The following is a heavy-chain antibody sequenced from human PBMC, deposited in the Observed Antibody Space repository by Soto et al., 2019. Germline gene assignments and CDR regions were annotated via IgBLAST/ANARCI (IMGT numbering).Heavy chain of an antibody. J-gene: IGHJ3*02. CDR3: ARDRSSYYGSGTGSFDI. CDR2: IYSGGST. D-gene: IGHD3-10*01. Sequence: PGGPLRLSCAASGFSVGSNYMSWVRKAPGKGLEWVSFIYSGGSTYYADSVKGRFTISRDNSKNTVYLQMNSLRAEDTAVYYCARDRSSYYGSGTGSFDIWGQGTMVTVSS. V-gene: IGHV3-66*01. CDR1: GFSVGSNY.